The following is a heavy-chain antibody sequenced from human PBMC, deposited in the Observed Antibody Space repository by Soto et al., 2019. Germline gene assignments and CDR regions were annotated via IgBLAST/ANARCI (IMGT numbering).Heavy chain of an antibody. J-gene: IGHJ1*01. CDR3: ATGGDSYFQH. V-gene: IGHV1-24*01. Sequence: QVQLVQSGAEVKKPGASVKVSCKVSGYTLTELSMNWVRQAPGKGLEWMGGFDPEDGETIYAQKFQGRVTMTEDTPTDTASMELSSLRSEDTDVSYCATGGDSYFQHWGQGTLVTVSS. D-gene: IGHD2-21*02. CDR1: GYTLTELS. CDR2: FDPEDGET.